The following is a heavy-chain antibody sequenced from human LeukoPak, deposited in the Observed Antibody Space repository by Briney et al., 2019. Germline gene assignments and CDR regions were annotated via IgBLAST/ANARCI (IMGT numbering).Heavy chain of an antibody. CDR2: IWYDGSNK. J-gene: IGHJ4*02. V-gene: IGHV3-33*01. D-gene: IGHD3-22*01. Sequence: GGSLRLSCAASGFTFSSYGMHWVRQAPGKGLEWVAVIWYDGSNKYYADSVKGRFTISRDNSKNTLYLQMNSLRAEDTAVYYCARDKVPMNYYDSSGSTDYWGQGTLVTVSS. CDR3: ARDKVPMNYYDSSGSTDY. CDR1: GFTFSSYG.